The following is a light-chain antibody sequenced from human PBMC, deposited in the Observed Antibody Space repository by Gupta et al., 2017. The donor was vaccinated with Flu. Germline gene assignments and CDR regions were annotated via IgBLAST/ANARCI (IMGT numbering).Light chain of an antibody. Sequence: PSSLSASVGDRVIITCRASQSIDNYLHWYQQKAGGAPKLLIYAASNLYSGVPSRFSGSGSGTHFTLTISSLQPEDFATYYCQQSNSIPETFGQGTKVEIK. J-gene: IGKJ1*01. CDR1: QSIDNY. CDR3: QQSNSIPET. CDR2: AAS. V-gene: IGKV1-39*01.